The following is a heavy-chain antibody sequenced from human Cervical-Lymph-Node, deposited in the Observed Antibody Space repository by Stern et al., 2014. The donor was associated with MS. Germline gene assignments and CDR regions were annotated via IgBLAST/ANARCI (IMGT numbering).Heavy chain of an antibody. CDR1: GYTFTRYY. D-gene: IGHD1-20*01. CDR2: INPRGGST. V-gene: IGHV1-46*01. CDR3: ARESVDNYAFDY. J-gene: IGHJ4*02. Sequence: VQLVQSGAEVKKPWASVKVSCKASGYTFTRYYMHWVRQAPGQGLEWMGIINPRGGSTTYAQRFQGRVTMTRDTSTSTVYMELSSLRSEDTAVYYCARESVDNYAFDYWGQGTLVTVSS.